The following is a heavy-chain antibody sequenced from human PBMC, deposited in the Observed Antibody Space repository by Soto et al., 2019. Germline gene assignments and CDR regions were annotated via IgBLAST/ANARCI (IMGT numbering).Heavy chain of an antibody. CDR2: ISYDGSNK. V-gene: IGHV3-30*18. Sequence: QVQLVESGGGVVQPGRSLRLSCAASGFTFSSYGMHWVRQAPGKGLEWVAVISYDGSNKYYADSVKGRFTISRDNSKNPLYLQMNSLRAEDTAVYYCAKDHHGMITFGGVIVYYFDYWGQGTLVTVSS. CDR3: AKDHHGMITFGGVIVYYFDY. CDR1: GFTFSSYG. D-gene: IGHD3-16*02. J-gene: IGHJ4*02.